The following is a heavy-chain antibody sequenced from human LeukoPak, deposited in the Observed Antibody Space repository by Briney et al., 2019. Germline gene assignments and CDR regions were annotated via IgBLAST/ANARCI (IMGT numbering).Heavy chain of an antibody. D-gene: IGHD1-1*01. CDR2: IIPIFGTA. CDR3: AREWKSFFDI. Sequence: ASVKVSCKASGGTFSSYAISWVRQAPGQGLEWMGGIIPIFGTANYAQKFQGRVTITADESTSTAYMELSSLRSEDTAVCYCAREWKSFFDIWGQGTMVTASS. CDR1: GGTFSSYA. J-gene: IGHJ3*02. V-gene: IGHV1-69*13.